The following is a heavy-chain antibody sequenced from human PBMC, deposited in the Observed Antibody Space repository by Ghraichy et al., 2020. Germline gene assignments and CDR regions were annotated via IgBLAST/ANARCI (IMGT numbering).Heavy chain of an antibody. J-gene: IGHJ4*02. CDR1: GFTFSSYW. Sequence: GGSLRLSCAASGFTFSSYWMAWVRQAPGKGLEWVANINQDESDKYYVDSVKGRFTISRDNAKNSLYLQMNSLRAEDTAVYYCAKTGGVNYYDSSGYLNYWGQGTLVTVSS. CDR3: AKTGGVNYYDSSGYLNY. CDR2: INQDESDK. D-gene: IGHD3-22*01. V-gene: IGHV3-7*03.